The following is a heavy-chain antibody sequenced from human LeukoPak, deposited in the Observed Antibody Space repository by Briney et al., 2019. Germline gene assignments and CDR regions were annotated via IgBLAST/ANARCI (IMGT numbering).Heavy chain of an antibody. CDR2: IKQDGSKK. Sequence: GGSLRLSCAASGFTFSTYAMTWVRQAPGKGLEWVANIKQDGSKKSYVDSVKGRFTISRDNAKNSLYLQMNSLRAEDTAIYYCTRVGYIDEGIDYWGQGTLVTVSS. D-gene: IGHD5-24*01. CDR3: TRVGYIDEGIDY. V-gene: IGHV3-7*04. J-gene: IGHJ4*02. CDR1: GFTFSTYA.